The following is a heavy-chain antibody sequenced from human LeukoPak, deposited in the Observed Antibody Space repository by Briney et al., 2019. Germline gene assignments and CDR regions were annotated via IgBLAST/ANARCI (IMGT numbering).Heavy chain of an antibody. CDR2: IYSGGST. J-gene: IGHJ5*02. Sequence: GGSLRLSCAASGFTVSSNYMSWVRQAPGKGLEWVSVIYSGGSTYYADSVKDRFTISRDNSKNTLYLQMNSLRAADTAVYYCARCNRFYDSSGYPCGTWGQGTLVTVSS. CDR3: ARCNRFYDSSGYPCGT. CDR1: GFTVSSNY. D-gene: IGHD3-22*01. V-gene: IGHV3-66*01.